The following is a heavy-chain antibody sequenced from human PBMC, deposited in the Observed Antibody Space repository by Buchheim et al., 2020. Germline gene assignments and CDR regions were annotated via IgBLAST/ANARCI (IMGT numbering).Heavy chain of an antibody. CDR1: GFTFSGAW. Sequence: EVQLVESGGGFVKPGESLRLSCAASGFTFSGAWMTWVRQAPGKGLEYIGRIKSKADGETTDYTAPVKGRFTISRDDAIKTLYLQMNSLKTDDTAVYYCNADVPVRGGGEFDYWGQGTL. V-gene: IGHV3-15*01. J-gene: IGHJ4*02. CDR2: IKSKADGETT. CDR3: NADVPVRGGGEFDY. D-gene: IGHD3-10*01.